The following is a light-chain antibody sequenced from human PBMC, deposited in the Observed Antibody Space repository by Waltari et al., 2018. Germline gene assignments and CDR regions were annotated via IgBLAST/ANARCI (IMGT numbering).Light chain of an antibody. Sequence: DVQMTQSPSSVSPSVGVRVTITCRASRAITNYVNWYQQRPGLAPKLLIYAASTLQGGVPTRFSGSGSGTDFTLTISSLQIEDFATYYCQQSHSAPLAFGGGTRLEI. J-gene: IGKJ4*01. V-gene: IGKV1-39*01. CDR1: RAITNY. CDR3: QQSHSAPLA. CDR2: AAS.